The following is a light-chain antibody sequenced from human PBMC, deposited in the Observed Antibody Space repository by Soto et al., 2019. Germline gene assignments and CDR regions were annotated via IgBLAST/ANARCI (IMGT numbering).Light chain of an antibody. Sequence: DIQLTQSPSFLSASVGESVTITCRASQGISSYLAWYQQKPGKAPKLLIYVASTLQSGVPSRFSGSGSGTEFTLTIISLQPEDFATYYCQQLNSYPPLTFGGGTKVEIK. CDR3: QQLNSYPPLT. V-gene: IGKV1-9*01. CDR2: VAS. CDR1: QGISSY. J-gene: IGKJ4*01.